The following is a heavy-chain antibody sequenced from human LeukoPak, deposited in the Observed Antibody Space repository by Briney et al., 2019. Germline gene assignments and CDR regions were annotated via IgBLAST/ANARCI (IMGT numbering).Heavy chain of an antibody. CDR3: VRGTGY. CDR1: GITLSTYV. Sequence: GGSLRLSCSVSGITLSTYVMHWVRQAPGKGLEYVSAISSNGDNTYYADSVKGRFTISRDNSKNTLYLQMSSLRADDTAVYYCVRGTGYWGQETLVTVSS. J-gene: IGHJ4*02. CDR2: ISSNGDNT. V-gene: IGHV3-64D*06.